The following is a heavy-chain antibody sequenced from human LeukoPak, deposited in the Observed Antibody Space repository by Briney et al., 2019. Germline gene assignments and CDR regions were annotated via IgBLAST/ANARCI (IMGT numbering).Heavy chain of an antibody. D-gene: IGHD4-17*01. CDR3: ARGDDYGDSLVAY. CDR1: GFAFSGYE. Sequence: GGSLRLSCAASGFAFSGYEMNWVRQAPGKGLEWISYISTTGRTIYYADSVKGRFTISRDNAKNSLYLQINSLSAEDTAVYYCARGDDYGDSLVAYWGQGTLVTVSS. V-gene: IGHV3-48*03. J-gene: IGHJ4*02. CDR2: ISTTGRTI.